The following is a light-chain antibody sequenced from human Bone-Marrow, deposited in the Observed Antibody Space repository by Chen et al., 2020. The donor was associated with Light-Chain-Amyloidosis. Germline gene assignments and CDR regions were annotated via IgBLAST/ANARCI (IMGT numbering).Light chain of an antibody. Sequence: SYELTQPPSVSVSPGQTARIPCSGDDLPTKYAYWYQQKPGQAPVLVIHRDTERPSGISERFSGSSSGTTATLTISGVQAEDEADYHCQSAESSGTYEVIFGGGTKLTVL. CDR2: RDT. CDR1: DLPTKY. J-gene: IGLJ2*01. CDR3: QSAESSGTYEVI. V-gene: IGLV3-25*03.